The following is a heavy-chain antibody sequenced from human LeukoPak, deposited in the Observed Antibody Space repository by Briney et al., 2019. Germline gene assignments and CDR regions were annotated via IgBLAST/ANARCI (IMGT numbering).Heavy chain of an antibody. CDR1: GYTFTGYY. Sequence: ASVKVSCKASGYTFTGYYIHWVRQARGQGLEWMGWITPNSGGTNYAQKFQGRVTMTRDTSITTAYMELSRLTSDDTAVYYCARSVTVAIWFGEAFFDYWGQGTLVTVSS. D-gene: IGHD3-10*01. V-gene: IGHV1-2*02. J-gene: IGHJ4*02. CDR3: ARSVTVAIWFGEAFFDY. CDR2: ITPNSGGT.